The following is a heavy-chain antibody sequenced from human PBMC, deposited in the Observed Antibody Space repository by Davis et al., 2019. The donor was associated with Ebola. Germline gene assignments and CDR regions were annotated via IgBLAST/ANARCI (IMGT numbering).Heavy chain of an antibody. CDR3: AREGLVGIYYYGMDV. CDR1: GGTFSSYA. V-gene: IGHV1-69*13. Sequence: SVKVSCKASGGTFSSYAISWVRQAPGQGLEWMGGIIPMFRTEKYAQKFQGRVTITADESTSTAYMELSSLRSEDTAVYYCAREGLVGIYYYGMDVWGKGTTVTVSS. D-gene: IGHD2-21*01. CDR2: IIPMFRTE. J-gene: IGHJ6*04.